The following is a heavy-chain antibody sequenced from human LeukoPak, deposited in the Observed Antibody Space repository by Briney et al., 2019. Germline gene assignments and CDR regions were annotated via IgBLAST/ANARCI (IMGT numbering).Heavy chain of an antibody. CDR3: ARLWALGRSGYTFDY. D-gene: IGHD3-3*01. CDR1: GGSFSGYY. CDR2: INHRGGT. Sequence: SETLSLTCGVYGGSFSGYYWNWIRQPPGMGLEWIGEINHRGGTGYNPSLKSRVTISVDTSKNQFSLKLSSVTAADTAVYYCARLWALGRSGYTFDYWGQGTLVTVSS. V-gene: IGHV4-34*01. J-gene: IGHJ4*02.